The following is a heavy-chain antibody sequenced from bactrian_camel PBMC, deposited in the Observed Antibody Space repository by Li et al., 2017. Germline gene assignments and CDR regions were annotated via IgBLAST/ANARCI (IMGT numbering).Heavy chain of an antibody. CDR2: LHTGGGAL. CDR3: TALKLDGPGTCWDRQRDYENNY. D-gene: IGHD3*01. V-gene: IGHV3S54*01. CDR1: GPTYSLKC. J-gene: IGHJ4*01. Sequence: HVQLVESGGGSVQAGGSLRLSCVASGPTYSLKCMGWFRQAPGKEREAVAALHTGGGALFYADSVRGRFTISQDSAKNTMYLQMNSLKPEDTATYFCTALKLDGPGTCWDRQRDYENNYWGQGTQVTVS.